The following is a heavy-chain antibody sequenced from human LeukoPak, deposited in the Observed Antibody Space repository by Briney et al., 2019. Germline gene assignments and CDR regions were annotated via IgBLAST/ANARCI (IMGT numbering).Heavy chain of an antibody. D-gene: IGHD6-19*01. J-gene: IGHJ3*02. CDR1: GRTFTSYA. V-gene: IGHV1-69*04. Sequence: ASVKVCCKASGRTFTSYAISWVRQAPGQGLEWRGRIIPILGIANYAQKFQGRVTITADKSTSTAYMELSSLRSEDTAVYYCARAGLQAVAGTFVAFDIWGQGTMVTVSS. CDR2: IIPILGIA. CDR3: ARAGLQAVAGTFVAFDI.